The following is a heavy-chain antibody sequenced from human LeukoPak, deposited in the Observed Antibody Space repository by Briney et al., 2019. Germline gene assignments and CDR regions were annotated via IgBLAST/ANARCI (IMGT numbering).Heavy chain of an antibody. CDR3: ARASGPFDY. CDR1: GFAFSSYG. Sequence: GGSLRLSCAASGFAFSSYGMHWVRQAPGKGLEWVAVIWNDGSNKYYADSVKGRFTISRDNSKNTLYLQMNSLRADDTAVYSCARASGPFDYWGHGTLVTVSS. D-gene: IGHD3-10*01. J-gene: IGHJ4*01. CDR2: IWNDGSNK. V-gene: IGHV3-33*01.